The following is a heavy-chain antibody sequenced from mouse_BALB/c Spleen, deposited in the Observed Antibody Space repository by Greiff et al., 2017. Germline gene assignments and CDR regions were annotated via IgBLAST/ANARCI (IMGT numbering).Heavy chain of an antibody. D-gene: IGHD2-1*01. Sequence: QVQLQQSGAELVRPGASVTLSCKASGYTFTDYEMHWVKQTPVHGLEWIGAIDPETGGTAYNQKFKGKATLTADKSSSTAYMELRSLTSEDSAVYYCTRYGNSSYAMDYWGQGTSVTVSS. CDR3: TRYGNSSYAMDY. CDR1: GYTFTDYE. J-gene: IGHJ4*01. V-gene: IGHV1-15*01. CDR2: IDPETGGT.